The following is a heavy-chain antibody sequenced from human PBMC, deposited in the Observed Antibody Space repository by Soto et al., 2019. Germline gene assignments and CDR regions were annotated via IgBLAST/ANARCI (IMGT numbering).Heavy chain of an antibody. J-gene: IGHJ4*02. V-gene: IGHV3-33*01. CDR3: ARAVGPFDY. CDR1: GFAFSTYG. CDR2: IWYDGGNK. D-gene: IGHD1-26*01. Sequence: QVQLVESGGGVVQPGRSLRLSCAASGFAFSTYGMHWVRQVPGKGLEWVAVIWYDGGNKYYSDSVKGRFTISRDNSKNTLYLQMNSLRAEDTAVYYCARAVGPFDYWGQGTLVTVSS.